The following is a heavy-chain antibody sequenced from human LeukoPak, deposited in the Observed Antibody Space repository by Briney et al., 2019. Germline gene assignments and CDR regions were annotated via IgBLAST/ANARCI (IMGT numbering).Heavy chain of an antibody. J-gene: IGHJ6*02. CDR1: GGSISSYY. CDR2: IYYSGST. V-gene: IGHV4-59*08. D-gene: IGHD3-10*01. Sequence: SETLSLTCTVSGGSISSYYWSWIRQPPGKGLEWSGYIYYSGSTNYNPSLKSRVTISVDTSKNQFSLKLSSVTAADTAVYYCARHAVLLWFGESPMDVWGQGTTVTVSS. CDR3: ARHAVLLWFGESPMDV.